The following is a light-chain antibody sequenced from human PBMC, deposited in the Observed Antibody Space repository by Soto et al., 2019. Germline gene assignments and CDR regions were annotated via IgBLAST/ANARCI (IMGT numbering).Light chain of an antibody. Sequence: DIQMTQSPSSLSASVGDRVTITCRASQSISSNLNWYQQKPGKAPKLLIYAASNLQSGVPSRFSGSGFGTDFSLTISSLQPEDFATYYCQQSYSTPITFGQGTRLEIK. CDR3: QQSYSTPIT. V-gene: IGKV1-39*01. CDR1: QSISSN. J-gene: IGKJ5*01. CDR2: AAS.